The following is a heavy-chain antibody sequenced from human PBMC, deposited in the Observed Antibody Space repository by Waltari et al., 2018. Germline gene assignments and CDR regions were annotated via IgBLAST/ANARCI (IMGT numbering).Heavy chain of an antibody. Sequence: QLQLQESGSGLVTLSLTLSLTCIAPVGSISHNHIWGWIRQPPGKGLAWMGKMQARGRTVYNPSLEGRGTKSLETWKNQFSLRLSSVGAADTAVYFCGRIAFGDEGGDFQYWGQGTLVTVSS. V-gene: IGHV4-39*01. CDR1: VGSISHNHI. CDR2: MQARGRT. J-gene: IGHJ1*01. D-gene: IGHD4-17*01. CDR3: GRIAFGDEGGDFQY.